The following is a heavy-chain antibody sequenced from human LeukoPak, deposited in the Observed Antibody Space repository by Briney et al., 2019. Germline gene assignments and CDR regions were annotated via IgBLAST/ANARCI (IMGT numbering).Heavy chain of an antibody. CDR3: ARIDPLGFFDQ. CDR1: GGFNSPYY. CDR2: IFYSGHS. D-gene: IGHD6-25*01. J-gene: IGHJ4*02. Sequence: PSETLSLTCSVSGGFNSPYYWSWVRQPLGKGLEWLGHIFYSGHSNYNASLTSRIRMSVDTSKAQFSLELASVIAADTAVYYCARIDPLGFFDQWGPGILVTVSA. V-gene: IGHV4-59*12.